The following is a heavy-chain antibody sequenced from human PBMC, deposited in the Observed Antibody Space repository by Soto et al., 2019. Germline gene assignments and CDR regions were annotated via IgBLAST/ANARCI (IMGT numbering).Heavy chain of an antibody. D-gene: IGHD6-13*01. CDR1: GGSISSSSYY. V-gene: IGHV4-39*01. CDR2: IYYSGST. Sequence: PSETLSLTCTVSGGSISSSSYYWSWIRQPPGKGLEWIGSIYYSGSTYYNPSLKSRVTISVDTSKNQFSLKLSSVTAADTAVYYCARSIAAAGTVWFDPWGQGTLVTVS. CDR3: ARSIAAAGTVWFDP. J-gene: IGHJ5*02.